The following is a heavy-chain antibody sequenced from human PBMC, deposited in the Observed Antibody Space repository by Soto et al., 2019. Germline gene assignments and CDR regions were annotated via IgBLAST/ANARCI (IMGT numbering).Heavy chain of an antibody. Sequence: GGSLRLSCAASGFTFSSYAMSWVRQAPGKGLEWVSAISGSGGSTYYADSVKGRFTISRDNSKNTLYLQMNSLRAEDTAVYYCAKALRVSGNKYYYGMDVWGQGTTVTVSS. J-gene: IGHJ6*02. CDR1: GFTFSSYA. V-gene: IGHV3-23*01. CDR3: AKALRVSGNKYYYGMDV. D-gene: IGHD3-3*01. CDR2: ISGSGGST.